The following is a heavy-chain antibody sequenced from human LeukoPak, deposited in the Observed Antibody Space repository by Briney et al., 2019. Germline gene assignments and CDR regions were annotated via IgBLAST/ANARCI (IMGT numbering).Heavy chain of an antibody. CDR3: AKVRGIYGGYVDY. V-gene: IGHV3-21*01. Sequence: GGSLRLSCAASGFTFSSYSMNWVRQAPGKGLEWVSSISSSSSHIYYADSVKGRFTISRDKSKNTLYLQMNSLRAEDTAVYYCAKVRGIYGGYVDYWGQGTLVTVSS. CDR1: GFTFSSYS. D-gene: IGHD4/OR15-4a*01. J-gene: IGHJ4*02. CDR2: ISSSSSHI.